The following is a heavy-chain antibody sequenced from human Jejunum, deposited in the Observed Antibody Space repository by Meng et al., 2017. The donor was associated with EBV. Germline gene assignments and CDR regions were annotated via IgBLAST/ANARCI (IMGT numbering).Heavy chain of an antibody. CDR2: IYHGGGT. Sequence: QVQLQESGPRLGKPSGTLSLTCVVSGGSISDNDWWSWVRQPPEEGLEWLGEIYHGGGTNYNPSLESRVTISVDKSKNQFSLKLNSVTVADTAVYYCAGNGYYALEYWGPGILVTVSS. CDR3: AGNGYYALEY. CDR1: GGSISDNDW. D-gene: IGHD3-22*01. V-gene: IGHV4-4*02. J-gene: IGHJ4*02.